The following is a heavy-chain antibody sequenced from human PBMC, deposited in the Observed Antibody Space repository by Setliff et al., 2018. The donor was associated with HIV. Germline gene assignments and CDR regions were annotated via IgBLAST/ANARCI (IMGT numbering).Heavy chain of an antibody. CDR1: RFTFNDYW. CDR2: IDRDGSET. CDR3: ARKLRPGHGMDV. V-gene: IGHV3-7*01. J-gene: IGHJ6*02. Sequence: PGGSLRLSCVASRFTFNDYWMSWVRQAPGKGLEWVANIDRDGSETNYVDSVKGRFTIFRDNAKSSMYLQMNSLRAEDTAVYYCARKLRPGHGMDVRGQGTTVTVSS. D-gene: IGHD3-10*01.